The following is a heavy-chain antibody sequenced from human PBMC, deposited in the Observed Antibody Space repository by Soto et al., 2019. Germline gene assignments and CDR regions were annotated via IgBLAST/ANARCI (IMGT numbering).Heavy chain of an antibody. CDR2: FSKTGTTT. Sequence: GGSLRLSWAASGFTFSSSGMSWVRQAPGKGLEWVSNFSKTGTTTHYANSVRGRFTISRDNAKNTLYLQMNSLRDEDTAVYYYGRDKTWNGVISGFWFDPWGQGTLVTVSS. CDR3: GRDKTWNGVISGFWFDP. D-gene: IGHD2-8*01. V-gene: IGHV3-48*02. J-gene: IGHJ5*02. CDR1: GFTFSSSG.